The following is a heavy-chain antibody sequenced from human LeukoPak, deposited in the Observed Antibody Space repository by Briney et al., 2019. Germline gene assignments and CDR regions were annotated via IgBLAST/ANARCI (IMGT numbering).Heavy chain of an antibody. CDR1: GGSISSYD. CDR3: ARVSMVRGAPDYYFDY. V-gene: IGHV4-59*12. D-gene: IGHD3-10*01. J-gene: IGHJ4*02. Sequence: SETLSLTCIVSGGSISSYDWSWIRQPPGKGLEWIGNIYYNGSTNYNPSLKSRVTMSVDTSKNQFSLKLSPVTAADTAVYYCARVSMVRGAPDYYFDYWGQGTLVTVSS. CDR2: IYYNGST.